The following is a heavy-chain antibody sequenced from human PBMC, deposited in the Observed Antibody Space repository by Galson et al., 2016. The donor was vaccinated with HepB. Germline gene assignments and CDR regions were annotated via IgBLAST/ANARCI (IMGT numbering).Heavy chain of an antibody. CDR3: VEQRKGAPYGMDV. Sequence: CAISGDSVSSNSAAWNWIGQSPSRGLEWLGRTYYRSKWYNDYAVSVKSRIIVNPDTSKNQFSLQLNSVTPEDTAVYYCVEQRKGAPYGMDVWGKGTTVTVSP. CDR1: GDSVSSNSAA. V-gene: IGHV6-1*01. CDR2: TYYRSKWYN. D-gene: IGHD1/OR15-1a*01. J-gene: IGHJ6*04.